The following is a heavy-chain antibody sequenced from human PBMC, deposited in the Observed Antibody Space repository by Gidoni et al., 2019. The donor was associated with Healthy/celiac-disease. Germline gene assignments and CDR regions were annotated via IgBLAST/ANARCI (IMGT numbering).Heavy chain of an antibody. D-gene: IGHD2-21*01. CDR1: GGTFSSYA. J-gene: IGHJ3*02. V-gene: IGHV1-69*06. Sequence: QVQLVQSGDEVKQPGSSVKVSCKASGGTFSSYAISWVRQAPGQGLEWLGGIIPIFGTANYAQKFQGRVTITADKSTSTAYMELSSLRSEDTAVYYCARSKMAINAFDIWCQGTMVTVSS. CDR2: IIPIFGTA. CDR3: ARSKMAINAFDI.